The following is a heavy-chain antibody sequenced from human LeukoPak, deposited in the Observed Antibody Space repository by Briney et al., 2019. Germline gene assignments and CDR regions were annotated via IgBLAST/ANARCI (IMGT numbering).Heavy chain of an antibody. CDR2: IKQDGSEK. CDR3: VRAVAAIRYFDWLWS. J-gene: IGHJ5*02. CDR1: GFTFSSYW. D-gene: IGHD3-9*01. V-gene: IGHV3-7*01. Sequence: GGSLRLSCAASGFTFSSYWMSWVRHAPGKGLEWVANIKQDGSEKYYVDSVKGRFTISRDNAKNSLYLQMNSLRAEDTAVYYCVRAVAAIRYFDWLWSWGQGTLVTVSS.